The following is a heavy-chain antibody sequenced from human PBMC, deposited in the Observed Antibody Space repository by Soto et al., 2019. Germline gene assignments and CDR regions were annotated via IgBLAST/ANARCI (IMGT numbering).Heavy chain of an antibody. Sequence: SETLSLTCGVHGRSLSGDYWSWIRRPPGKGLEWIGEINGNGNTNYNPSLKSRVTISADTSKGQFSLKVSSVTAADTAIYYCARNGYYAIDYWGQGILVTVSS. CDR3: ARNGYYAIDY. D-gene: IGHD2-8*01. CDR1: GRSLSGDY. CDR2: INGNGNT. J-gene: IGHJ4*02. V-gene: IGHV4-34*01.